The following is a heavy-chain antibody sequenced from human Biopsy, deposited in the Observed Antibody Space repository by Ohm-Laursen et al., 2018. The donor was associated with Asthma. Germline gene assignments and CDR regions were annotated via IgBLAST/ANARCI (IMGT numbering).Heavy chain of an antibody. CDR1: GGSINSGGYS. D-gene: IGHD6-19*01. J-gene: IGHJ5*02. Sequence: TLSLTCAVSGGSINSGGYSWTWIRQPPGKGLEWFGFIHYSGSTSYNPSLKGGVTISVDTSKNQFSLKLSSVTAADTAVYYCARASVAASSNWFDPWGQGTLVTVSS. V-gene: IGHV4-30-2*05. CDR2: IHYSGST. CDR3: ARASVAASSNWFDP.